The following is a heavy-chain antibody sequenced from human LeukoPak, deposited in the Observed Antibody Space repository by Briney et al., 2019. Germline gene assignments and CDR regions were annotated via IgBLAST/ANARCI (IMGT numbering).Heavy chain of an antibody. V-gene: IGHV1-2*02. D-gene: IGHD3-22*01. J-gene: IGHJ5*02. Sequence: ASVKVPCKASGYTFTGYYIHWVRQAPGQGLEWMGWINPNINGTNYAQKFQGRVTMTGDRSISTAYMELSRLRSEDTAVYYCASSSSGYYYVWFDPWGQGTLVTVSS. CDR2: INPNINGT. CDR1: GYTFTGYY. CDR3: ASSSSGYYYVWFDP.